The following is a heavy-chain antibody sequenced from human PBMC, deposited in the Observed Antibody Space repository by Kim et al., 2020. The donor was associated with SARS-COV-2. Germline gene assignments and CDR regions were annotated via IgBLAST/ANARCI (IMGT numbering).Heavy chain of an antibody. D-gene: IGHD3-10*01. V-gene: IGHV3-33*05. CDR1: GFTFSSYG. J-gene: IGHJ4*02. CDR2: ISYDGSNK. CDR3: ARTPYYYGSGSYGYGYFDY. Sequence: GGSLRLSCAASGFTFSSYGMHWVRQAPGKGLEWVAVISYDGSNKYYADSVKGRFTISRDNSKNTLYLQMNSLRAEDTAVYYCARTPYYYGSGSYGYGYFDYWGQGTLVTVSS.